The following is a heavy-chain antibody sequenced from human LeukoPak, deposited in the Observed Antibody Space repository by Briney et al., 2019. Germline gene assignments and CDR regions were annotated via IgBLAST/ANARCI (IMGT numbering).Heavy chain of an antibody. V-gene: IGHV4-39*07. J-gene: IGHJ3*02. CDR3: ASRTDSSGYPDAFDI. D-gene: IGHD3-22*01. Sequence: SETLSLTCTVSGASISSSSYYWGWIRQPPGKGLEWIGSIYYSGSTYYNPSLKSRVTISVDTSKNQFSLKLSSVTAADTAVYYCASRTDSSGYPDAFDIWGQGTMVTVSS. CDR2: IYYSGST. CDR1: GASISSSSYY.